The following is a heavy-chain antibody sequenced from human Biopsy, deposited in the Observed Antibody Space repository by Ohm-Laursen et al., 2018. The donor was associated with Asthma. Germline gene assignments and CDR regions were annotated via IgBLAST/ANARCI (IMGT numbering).Heavy chain of an antibody. V-gene: IGHV3-30*03. CDR2: ISYDGNHK. CDR3: ARAYGGNFFSGAFDI. Sequence: SLRLSCTASGFMFRSFGMHWVRQAPGKGLEWVAVISYDGNHKFYEDSVKGRFTISGDISKNTLSLQMNSLRAEDTAVYYCARAYGGNFFSGAFDIWGQGTMVTVSS. J-gene: IGHJ3*02. CDR1: GFMFRSFG. D-gene: IGHD4-23*01.